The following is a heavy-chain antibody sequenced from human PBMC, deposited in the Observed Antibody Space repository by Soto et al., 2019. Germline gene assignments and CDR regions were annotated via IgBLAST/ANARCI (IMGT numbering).Heavy chain of an antibody. J-gene: IGHJ6*02. CDR2: IYPGDSDT. Sequence: GESLKISCKASGYSFTTYWIALVRQMPGKGLEWMGIIYPGDSDTRYSPSFQGQVTISADKSITTAYLQWNNLEASDTAMYYCARSPRRSPPTIWGTGHYKGLDVWGQGTTVTVSS. D-gene: IGHD3-16*01. CDR3: ARSPRRSPPTIWGTGHYKGLDV. CDR1: GYSFTTYW. V-gene: IGHV5-51*01.